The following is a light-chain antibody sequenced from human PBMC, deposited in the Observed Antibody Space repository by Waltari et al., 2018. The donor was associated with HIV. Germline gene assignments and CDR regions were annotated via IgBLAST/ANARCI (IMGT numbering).Light chain of an antibody. V-gene: IGKV1-39*01. J-gene: IGKJ3*01. CDR1: HNIRGF. CDR3: QQSFSGFS. Sequence: IQLTQSPSSLSAYLADNVTITCRPSHNIRGFLNWYQQKPGKAPKLLVFAPSSLQSGVPSRFKGSASGMDFSLTINSLHPEDFATYYCQQSFSGFSFGPGTSVD. CDR2: APS.